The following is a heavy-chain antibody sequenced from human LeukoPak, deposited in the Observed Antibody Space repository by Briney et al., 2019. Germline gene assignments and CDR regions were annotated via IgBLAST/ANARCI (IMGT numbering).Heavy chain of an antibody. Sequence: SETLSLTCAVSGGSVSRNWWSWVRQPPGKGPEWIGEIHHSGGTNYNPSLKSRVTMSLDKSNNQFSLKLSSVTAADTAVYYCARLSYNWNYVAAFDIWGQGTMVTVSS. CDR3: ARLSYNWNYVAAFDI. CDR1: GGSVSRNW. J-gene: IGHJ3*02. CDR2: IHHSGGT. D-gene: IGHD1-7*01. V-gene: IGHV4-4*02.